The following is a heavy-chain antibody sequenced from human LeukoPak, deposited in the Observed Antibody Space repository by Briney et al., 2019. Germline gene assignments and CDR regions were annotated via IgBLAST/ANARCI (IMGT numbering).Heavy chain of an antibody. CDR2: ISYDGSNK. CDR3: ARDRYYVPKNYFDY. D-gene: IGHD3-16*01. Sequence: PGRSLRLSCAASGFTFSSYAMHWVRQAPGKGLEWVAVISYDGSNKYYADSVKGRSTISRDNSKNTLYLQMNSLRAEDTAVYYCARDRYYVPKNYFDYWGQGTLVTVSS. J-gene: IGHJ4*02. CDR1: GFTFSSYA. V-gene: IGHV3-30*01.